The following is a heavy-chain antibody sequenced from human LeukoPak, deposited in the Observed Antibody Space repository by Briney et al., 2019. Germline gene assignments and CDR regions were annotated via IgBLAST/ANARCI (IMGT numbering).Heavy chain of an antibody. Sequence: GGSLRLSCAASGFTVSSNYMSWVRQAPGKGLEWVSVIYSGGSTYYADSVKGRFTISRDNSKNTLYLQMNSLRAEDTAVYYCAGEPYSSSWYSHWGQGILVTVSS. CDR1: GFTVSSNY. V-gene: IGHV3-53*01. CDR2: IYSGGST. D-gene: IGHD6-13*01. J-gene: IGHJ4*02. CDR3: AGEPYSSSWYSH.